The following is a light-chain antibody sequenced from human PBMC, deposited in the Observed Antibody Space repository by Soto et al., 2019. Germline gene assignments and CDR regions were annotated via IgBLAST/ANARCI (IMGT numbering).Light chain of an antibody. CDR1: QSVSSN. Sequence: EIVMTQSPATLSVSPGERATLSCRASQSVSSNLAWYQQKPGQAPRLLIYGASTSATGVAARFSGSGSGTEFTLTISSLQSEDFAVYHCQQYKNWPLTFGQGTKVEIK. V-gene: IGKV3-15*01. CDR2: GAS. J-gene: IGKJ1*01. CDR3: QQYKNWPLT.